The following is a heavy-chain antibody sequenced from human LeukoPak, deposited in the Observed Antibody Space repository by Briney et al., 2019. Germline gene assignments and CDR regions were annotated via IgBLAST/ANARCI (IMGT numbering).Heavy chain of an antibody. J-gene: IGHJ3*02. CDR1: GFTFSSYS. Sequence: PGGSLRLSCAASGFTFSSYSMIWVRQAPGKGLEWVSSISSSSSYIYYADSVKGRFTISRDNAKNSLYLQMNSLRAEDTAVYYCARGMVGHAFYIWGQGTMVTVSS. V-gene: IGHV3-21*01. CDR2: ISSSSSYI. D-gene: IGHD3-10*02. CDR3: ARGMVGHAFYI.